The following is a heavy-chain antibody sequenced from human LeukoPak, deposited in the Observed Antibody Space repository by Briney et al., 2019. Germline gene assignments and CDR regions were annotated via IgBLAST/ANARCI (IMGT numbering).Heavy chain of an antibody. D-gene: IGHD2-15*01. CDR2: NNGDGSTT. Sequence: HPGGSLRLSCVASGSSLSGYWMYWVRQAPGKGLMYISRNNGDGSTTNYADVVKGRFTMSRDNVKNTLYLQMNSLRVEDTAVYYCARDPRNVGLAPWGQGTLVTVSS. V-gene: IGHV3-74*01. CDR1: GSSLSGYW. J-gene: IGHJ5*02. CDR3: ARDPRNVGLAP.